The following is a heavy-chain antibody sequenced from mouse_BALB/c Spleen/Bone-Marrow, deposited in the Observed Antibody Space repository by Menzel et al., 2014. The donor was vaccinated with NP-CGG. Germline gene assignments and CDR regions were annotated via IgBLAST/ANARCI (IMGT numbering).Heavy chain of an antibody. J-gene: IGHJ4*01. CDR2: IWGDGST. Sequence: VQGVESGPGLVAPSQSLSITCTVSEFSLTGYGVNWVRRPPRKGLGWLGMIWGDGSTDYNSALKSRLSISKDNSKSQVFLKMNSLQTDDTARYYCARTLGHYAMDYWGQGTSVTVSS. CDR3: ARTLGHYAMDY. V-gene: IGHV2-6-7*01. D-gene: IGHD4-1*01. CDR1: EFSLTGYG.